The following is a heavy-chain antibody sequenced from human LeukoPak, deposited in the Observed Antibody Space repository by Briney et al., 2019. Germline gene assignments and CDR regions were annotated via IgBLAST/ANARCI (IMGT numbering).Heavy chain of an antibody. Sequence: SETLSLTCAVYGGSFSGYYWSWIRQPPGKGLEWIGEINHSGSTNYNPSLKSRVTISVDTSKNQFSLKLSSVTPEDTAVYYCARDRKYSGSSYFDYWGQGTLVTVSS. CDR2: INHSGST. V-gene: IGHV4-34*01. J-gene: IGHJ4*02. CDR3: ARDRKYSGSSYFDY. D-gene: IGHD1-26*01. CDR1: GGSFSGYY.